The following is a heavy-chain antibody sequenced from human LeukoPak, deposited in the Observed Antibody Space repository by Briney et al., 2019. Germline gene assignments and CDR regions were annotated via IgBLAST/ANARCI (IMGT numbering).Heavy chain of an antibody. Sequence: APVKVSCKASGYTFTDYYMHWVRQAPGQGIEWMGWIDPNSGGTNYAHKFQGRVTMTRDTSISTAYMELSRLRSDDTAVYYCAGNRKYYYDSSALDVWGQGTTVTISS. J-gene: IGHJ6*02. CDR3: AGNRKYYYDSSALDV. CDR2: IDPNSGGT. CDR1: GYTFTDYY. D-gene: IGHD3-22*01. V-gene: IGHV1-2*02.